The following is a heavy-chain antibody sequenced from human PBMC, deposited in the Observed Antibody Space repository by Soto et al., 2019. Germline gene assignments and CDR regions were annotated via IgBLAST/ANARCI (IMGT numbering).Heavy chain of an antibody. CDR3: ARVGNEEYDFWGRGMDV. CDR2: ISYDGTNK. CDR1: GFTLSRYA. J-gene: IGHJ6*02. D-gene: IGHD3-3*01. Sequence: QVQLVESGGGVVQPGRSLRLSCVASGFTLSRYAMHWVRQAPGKGLEWVAVISYDGTNKYYADSVKGRLTFSSDNSKNTLYLQMNSLKPEDTAAYFCARVGNEEYDFWGRGMDVWGQGTTVTVSS. V-gene: IGHV3-30-3*01.